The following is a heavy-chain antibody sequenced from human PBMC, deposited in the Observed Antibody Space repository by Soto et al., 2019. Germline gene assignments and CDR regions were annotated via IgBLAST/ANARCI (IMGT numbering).Heavy chain of an antibody. V-gene: IGHV4-59*01. CDR3: ARDRPARASGYPLSPPYYYYVMDV. D-gene: IGHD5-12*01. J-gene: IGHJ6*02. Sequence: QVQLQESAPGLVKPSETLSLTCTVSGGSISSDCWSWIRQPPGKGMEWIGYIYYNGSTNYNPSLKSRVTISVDTSKNQFSLKLSSVTAADTAVYYCARDRPARASGYPLSPPYYYYVMDVWGQGTTVTVSS. CDR1: GGSISSDC. CDR2: IYYNGST.